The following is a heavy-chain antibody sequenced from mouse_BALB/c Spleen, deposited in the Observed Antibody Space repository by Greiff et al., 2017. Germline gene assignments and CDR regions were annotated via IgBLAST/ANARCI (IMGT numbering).Heavy chain of an antibody. Sequence: HVKQSGPELVKPGASVKISCKASGYSFTGYFMNWVMQSHGKSLEWIGRINPYNGDTFYNQKFKGKATLTVDKSSSTAHMELRSLASEDSAVYYCAREDYDGYSFAYWGQGTLVTVSA. CDR2: INPYNGDT. D-gene: IGHD2-3*01. CDR1: GYSFTGYF. CDR3: AREDYDGYSFAY. J-gene: IGHJ3*01. V-gene: IGHV1-20*02.